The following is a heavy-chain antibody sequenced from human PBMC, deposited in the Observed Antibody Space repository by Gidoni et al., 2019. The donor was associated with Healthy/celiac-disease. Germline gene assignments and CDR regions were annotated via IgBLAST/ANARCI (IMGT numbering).Heavy chain of an antibody. CDR2: IYSSGST. D-gene: IGHD6-19*01. CDR1: GGSISSSSYY. Sequence: QLQLQESGPGLVKPSETLSLTCTVSGGSISSSSYYWVWIRQPPGKGREWIGSIYSSGSTYYNPSLKSRVTISVDTSKNQFSLKLSSVTAADTAVYYCARHQSSGYYPTSVYYYYGMDVWGQGTTVTVSS. CDR3: ARHQSSGYYPTSVYYYYGMDV. J-gene: IGHJ6*02. V-gene: IGHV4-39*01.